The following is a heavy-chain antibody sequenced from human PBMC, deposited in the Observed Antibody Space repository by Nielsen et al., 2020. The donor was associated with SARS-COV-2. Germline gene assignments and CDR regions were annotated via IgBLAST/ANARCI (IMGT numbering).Heavy chain of an antibody. Sequence: SETLSLTCTVSGDSISSNNYHWGRIRQPPGKGQEWIGTIYYSGSTYYNPSLKSRVTISVDTSKNQFSLRLSSVTAADTAVYYCAREKFYYDTSNRPYNWFDPWGQGTLVTVSS. CDR2: IYYSGST. CDR3: AREKFYYDTSNRPYNWFDP. CDR1: GDSISSNNYH. D-gene: IGHD3-22*01. J-gene: IGHJ5*02. V-gene: IGHV4-39*07.